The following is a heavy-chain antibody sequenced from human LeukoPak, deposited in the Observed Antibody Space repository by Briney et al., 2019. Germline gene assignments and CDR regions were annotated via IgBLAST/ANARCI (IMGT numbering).Heavy chain of an antibody. J-gene: IGHJ4*02. Sequence: GGSLRLSCAASGFTFSSYSMKWVRQAPGKGLDWLSYISRSSSTIHYADSVKGRFTISRDNAKSSLFLQMNSLRAEDTAVYYCARDGGATMVRGVATYDSWGQGTLVTVSS. V-gene: IGHV3-48*04. CDR1: GFTFSSYS. CDR3: ARDGGATMVRGVATYDS. CDR2: ISRSSSTI. D-gene: IGHD3-10*01.